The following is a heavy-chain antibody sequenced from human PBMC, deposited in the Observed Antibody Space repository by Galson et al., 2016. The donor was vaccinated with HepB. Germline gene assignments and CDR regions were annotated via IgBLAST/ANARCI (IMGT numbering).Heavy chain of an antibody. Sequence: SLRLSCAASGFALSNYSMNWVRQAPGKGLEWVSSTSSGSSYIYYADSVKGRFTISRDNAKNSLHLQMNSLRAEDTAVYYCARVGHDAFDIWGQGTMVTVSS. CDR1: GFALSNYS. J-gene: IGHJ3*02. CDR3: ARVGHDAFDI. CDR2: TSSGSSYI. V-gene: IGHV3-21*01.